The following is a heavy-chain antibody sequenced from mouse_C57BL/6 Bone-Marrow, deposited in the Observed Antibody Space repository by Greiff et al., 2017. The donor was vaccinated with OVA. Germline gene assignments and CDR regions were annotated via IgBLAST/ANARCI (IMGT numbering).Heavy chain of an antibody. J-gene: IGHJ4*01. Sequence: EEKLVESGGGLVQPGGSLKLSCAASGFTFSDYYMYWVRQTPEKRLEWVAYISNGGGSTYYPDTVKGRFTISRDNAKNTLYLQMSRLKSEDTAMYYCARQRRSITTATYAMDYWGQGTSVTVSS. D-gene: IGHD1-2*01. V-gene: IGHV5-12*01. CDR1: GFTFSDYY. CDR3: ARQRRSITTATYAMDY. CDR2: ISNGGGST.